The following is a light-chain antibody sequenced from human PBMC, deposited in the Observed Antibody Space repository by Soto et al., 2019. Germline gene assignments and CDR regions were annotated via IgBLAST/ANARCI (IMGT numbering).Light chain of an antibody. CDR1: SGHSSYA. CDR3: QTWGTGIRV. V-gene: IGLV4-69*01. CDR2: LNSDGSH. Sequence: QSVLTQSPSASASLGASVKLTCTLSSGHSSYAIAWHQQQPEKGPRSLMKLNSDGSHSTGDGIPDRFSGSSSWAERYLTISSLQSEDEADCYCQTWGTGIRVFGGGTKLTVL. J-gene: IGLJ2*01.